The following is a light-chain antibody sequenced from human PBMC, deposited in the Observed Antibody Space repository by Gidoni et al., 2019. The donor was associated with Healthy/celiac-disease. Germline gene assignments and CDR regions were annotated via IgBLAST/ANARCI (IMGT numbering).Light chain of an antibody. CDR1: QSVSSN. CDR3: QQYNNWPPLT. Sequence: EIVMTQSPATLSVSPGERATLSCRASQSVSSNLAWSQQKPGQAPRLLIYCASTRAIGIPARFSGRGSGTEFTLTISRLQSEDFAVYYCQQYNNWPPLTFGGGTKVEIK. CDR2: CAS. J-gene: IGKJ4*01. V-gene: IGKV3-15*01.